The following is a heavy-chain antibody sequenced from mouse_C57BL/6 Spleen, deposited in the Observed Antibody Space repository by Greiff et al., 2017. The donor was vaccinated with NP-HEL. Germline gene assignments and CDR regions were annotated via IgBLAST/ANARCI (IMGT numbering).Heavy chain of an antibody. CDR1: GYSITSGYY. V-gene: IGHV3-6*01. Sequence: EVKLVESGPGLVKPSQSLSLTCSVTGYSITSGYYWNWIRQFPGNKLEWMGYISYDGSNNYNPSLKNRISITRDTSKNQFFLKLNSVTTEDTATYYCARDQSYWFAYWGQGTLVTVSA. CDR3: ARDQSYWFAY. D-gene: IGHD2-12*01. J-gene: IGHJ3*01. CDR2: ISYDGSN.